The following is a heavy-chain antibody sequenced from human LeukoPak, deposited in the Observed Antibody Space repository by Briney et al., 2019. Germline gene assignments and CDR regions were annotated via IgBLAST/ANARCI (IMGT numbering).Heavy chain of an antibody. J-gene: IGHJ6*02. CDR3: AKDLVHIEMATIYLYYYYYGMDV. D-gene: IGHD5-24*01. CDR2: IRYDGSNK. Sequence: PGGSLRLSCAASGFTFSSYGMHWVRQAPGKGLEWVAFIRYDGSNKYYADSVKGRFTISRDNSKNTLYLQMNSLRAEDTAVYYCAKDLVHIEMATIYLYYYYYGMDVWGQGTTVTVSS. V-gene: IGHV3-30*02. CDR1: GFTFSSYG.